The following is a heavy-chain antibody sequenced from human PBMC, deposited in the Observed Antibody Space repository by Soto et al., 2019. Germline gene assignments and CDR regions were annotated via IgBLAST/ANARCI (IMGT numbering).Heavy chain of an antibody. CDR1: GHTFSDYY. J-gene: IGHJ4*02. V-gene: IGHV1-2*02. D-gene: IGHD1-1*01. CDR2: INPNSGGT. CDR3: AGEPATAKPEGVDF. Sequence: ASVKVSCKASGHTFSDYYIHWVRQAPGQGLEWMGWINPNSGGTKYAPKFQGGVTMTRDTSITTAYMELSRLRSGDTAAYYCAGEPATAKPEGVDFWGQGTLVTVSS.